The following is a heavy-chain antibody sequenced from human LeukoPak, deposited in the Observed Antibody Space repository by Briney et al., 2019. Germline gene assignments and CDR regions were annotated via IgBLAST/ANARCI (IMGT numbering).Heavy chain of an antibody. Sequence: GALVKASCKVSGYTLTQLSMHWVRQAPGKGLEWMGGFDPEDGETIYAQKFQGRVTMTRDTSTSTVYMELSSLRSDDTAVYYCARDGAYGSGTLFLYYFDSWGQGTLVTVSS. J-gene: IGHJ4*02. V-gene: IGHV1-24*01. CDR2: FDPEDGET. D-gene: IGHD3-10*01. CDR3: ARDGAYGSGTLFLYYFDS. CDR1: GYTLTQLS.